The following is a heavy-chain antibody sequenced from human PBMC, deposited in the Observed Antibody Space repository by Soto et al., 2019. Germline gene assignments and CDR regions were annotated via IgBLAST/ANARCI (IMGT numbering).Heavy chain of an antibody. J-gene: IGHJ3*02. V-gene: IGHV4-59*01. D-gene: IGHD2-21*02. CDR2: IYYSGST. CDR3: ARRWVTDWAGGAFDI. CDR1: CGSISSYY. Sequence: PSDTLSLTFTVSCGSISSYYCIWILPPPGNGLEWIGYIYYSGSTNYNPSLKSRVTISVDTPKNQFSLKLSSVTAADTAVYYCARRWVTDWAGGAFDIWGQGTMVTVSS.